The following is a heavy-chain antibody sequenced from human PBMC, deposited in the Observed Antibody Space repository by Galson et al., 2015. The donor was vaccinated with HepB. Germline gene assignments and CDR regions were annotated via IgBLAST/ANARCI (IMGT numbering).Heavy chain of an antibody. CDR2: LYSGGNS. J-gene: IGHJ6*01. CDR1: GFSINIYY. V-gene: IGHV3-53*04. D-gene: IGHD2-21*01. Sequence: SLRLSCAASGFSINIYYMNWVRQAPGKGLEWVSVLYSGGNSYYADSVKGRFTISRHDSNNMVYLQLNSLRPADPAVYYCARGAPSLQAMDVWGQGTTVTVSS. CDR3: ARGAPSLQAMDV.